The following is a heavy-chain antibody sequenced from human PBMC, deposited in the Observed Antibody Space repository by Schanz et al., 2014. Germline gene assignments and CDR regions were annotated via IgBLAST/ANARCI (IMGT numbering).Heavy chain of an antibody. V-gene: IGHV1-2*04. CDR1: GYTTFTDYY. CDR2: INPNSGDT. J-gene: IGHJ2*01. CDR3: ARLSVAGRPHVNYWYFDL. D-gene: IGHD6-19*01. Sequence: QVQLVQSGAEVKKPGASVKVSCKASGYTTFTDYYIHWVRQAPGQGLEWMGWINPNSGDTNYAQKCQGWVTMTRDTSIITAYMEVSRLKSDDTAVYYCARLSVAGRPHVNYWYFDLWGRGTLVTVSS.